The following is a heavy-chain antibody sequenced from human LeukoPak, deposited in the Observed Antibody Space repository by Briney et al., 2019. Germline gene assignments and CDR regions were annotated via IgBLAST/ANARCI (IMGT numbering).Heavy chain of an antibody. CDR2: IYYRGST. Sequence: PSETLSLTCTVSGGSMSSFYWGWIRQPPGKGLEWIGYIYYRGSTDYNPSLKSRVTISVDTSKNQFSLKLSSVTAADTAVYYCAKENDFVYWGQGTLVTVSS. J-gene: IGHJ4*02. D-gene: IGHD3-3*01. V-gene: IGHV4-59*01. CDR3: AKENDFVY. CDR1: GGSMSSFY.